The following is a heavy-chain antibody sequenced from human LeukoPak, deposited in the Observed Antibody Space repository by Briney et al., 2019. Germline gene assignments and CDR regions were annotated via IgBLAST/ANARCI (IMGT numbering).Heavy chain of an antibody. CDR2: IKSDRST. CDR3: ARAPSEIGGYYPEYFRH. J-gene: IGHJ1*01. Sequence: GGSLRLSCAASGFTFSTYWMHWVRQAPGKGLVWVSRIKSDRSTNYAGSVKGRFTISRDNAKNTVSLQMNSLRPEDTGVYYCARAPSEIGGYYPEYFRHWGQGTLVTVSS. CDR1: GFTFSTYW. V-gene: IGHV3-74*01. D-gene: IGHD3-22*01.